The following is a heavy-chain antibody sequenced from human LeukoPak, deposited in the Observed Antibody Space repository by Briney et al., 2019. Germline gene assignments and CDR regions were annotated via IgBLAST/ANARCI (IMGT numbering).Heavy chain of an antibody. CDR2: ISGSGGST. V-gene: IGHV3-23*01. Sequence: PGGSLRLSCAASGFTFSSYWMSWVRQAPGKGLEWVSAISGSGGSTYYADSVKGRFIISRDNSKNTLYLEMNSLRAEDTAVHYCARTGSSSSSRFFDPWGQGTLVTVSS. CDR3: ARTGSSSSSRFFDP. CDR1: GFTFSSYW. D-gene: IGHD6-6*01. J-gene: IGHJ5*02.